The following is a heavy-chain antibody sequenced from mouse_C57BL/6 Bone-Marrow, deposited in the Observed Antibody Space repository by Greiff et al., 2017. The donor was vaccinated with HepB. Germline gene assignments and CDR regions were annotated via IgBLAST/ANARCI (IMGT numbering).Heavy chain of an antibody. CDR1: GFTFSNYW. J-gene: IGHJ4*01. Sequence: EVKLVESGGGLVQPGGSMKLSCVASGFTFSNYWMNWVRQSPEKGLEWVAQIRLKSDYYATHYAESVTGRFTISRDDCRSSVYLQMSNLRAEDTGIYYCTGYYYGSSYDAMDYWGQGTSVTVTS. D-gene: IGHD1-1*01. V-gene: IGHV6-3*01. CDR3: TGYYYGSSYDAMDY. CDR2: IRLKSDYYAT.